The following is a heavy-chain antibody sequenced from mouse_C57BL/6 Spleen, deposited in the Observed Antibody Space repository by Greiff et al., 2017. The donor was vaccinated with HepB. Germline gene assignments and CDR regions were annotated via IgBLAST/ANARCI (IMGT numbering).Heavy chain of an antibody. CDR2: IDPEDGDT. Sequence: VQLKESGAELVRPGASVKLSCTASGFNIKDYYMHWVKQRPEQGLEWIGRIDPEDGDTEYAPKFQGKATMTADTSSNTAYLQLSSLTSEDTAVYYCTTYNYGSSYGFAYWGQGTLVTVSA. V-gene: IGHV14-1*01. CDR3: TTYNYGSSYGFAY. CDR1: GFNIKDYY. D-gene: IGHD1-1*01. J-gene: IGHJ3*01.